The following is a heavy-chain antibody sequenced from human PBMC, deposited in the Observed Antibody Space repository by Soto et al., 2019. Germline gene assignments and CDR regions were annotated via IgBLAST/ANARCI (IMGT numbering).Heavy chain of an antibody. D-gene: IGHD2-2*01. V-gene: IGHV4-59*08. J-gene: IGHJ6*04. CDR1: GVSISSYY. CDR3: ARHGGYCSSTPCYYYYGMDV. Sequence: SETLSLTCTVSGVSISSYYWSWIRQPPGKGLEWIGYIYYSGSTNYNPSLKSRVTISADTSKNQFSLKLSSVTAADTAVYYCARHGGYCSSTPCYYYYGMDVWGKGTTVTVSS. CDR2: IYYSGST.